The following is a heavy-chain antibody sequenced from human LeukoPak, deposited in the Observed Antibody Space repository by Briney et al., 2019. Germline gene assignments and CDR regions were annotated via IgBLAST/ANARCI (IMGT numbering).Heavy chain of an antibody. V-gene: IGHV3-9*01. Sequence: PGGSLRLSCAASGFTFDDYAMHWVRQAPGKGLEWVSGISWNSGSIGYADSVKGRFTISRDNAKNSLYLQMNSLRAEDTALYYCTKGGRMYSFGQDSWGQGTLVTVSS. J-gene: IGHJ4*02. CDR2: ISWNSGSI. D-gene: IGHD5-18*01. CDR3: TKGGRMYSFGQDS. CDR1: GFTFDDYA.